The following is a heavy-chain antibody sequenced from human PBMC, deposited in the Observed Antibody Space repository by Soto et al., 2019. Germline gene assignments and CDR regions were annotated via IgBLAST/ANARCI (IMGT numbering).Heavy chain of an antibody. CDR1: GYTFTNCA. CDR2: IHAGNGNT. D-gene: IGHD4-17*01. J-gene: IGHJ1*01. V-gene: IGHV1-3*01. Sequence: QVQLVQSGAEVKKPGASVKVSCKASGYTFTNCALHWVRQAPGQRLEWMAWIHAGNGNTQYSQKVQGRLTTTRDTSASTAYMELSGLRSEDTAVYYCASGEADWGQGTLATVSA. CDR3: ASGEAD.